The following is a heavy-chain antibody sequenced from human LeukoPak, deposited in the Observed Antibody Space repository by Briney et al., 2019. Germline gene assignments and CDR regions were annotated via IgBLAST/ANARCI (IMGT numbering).Heavy chain of an antibody. CDR1: GFTFSSYG. V-gene: IGHV3-30*18. Sequence: PGRSLRLSCAASGFTFSSYGMHWVRQAPGKGLEWVAVISYDGSNKYYADSVKGRFTISRDNSKNTLYLQMNSLRAEDTAVYYCAKLPSSSGWSVLCYWGQGTLVTVSS. J-gene: IGHJ4*02. CDR2: ISYDGSNK. D-gene: IGHD6-19*01. CDR3: AKLPSSSGWSVLCY.